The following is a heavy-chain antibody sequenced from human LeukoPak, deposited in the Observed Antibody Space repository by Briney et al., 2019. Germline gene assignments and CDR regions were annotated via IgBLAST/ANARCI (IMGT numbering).Heavy chain of an antibody. J-gene: IGHJ4*02. CDR3: AISTLHDYGDYDFDY. CDR1: GFTFDDYA. Sequence: GGCLRLSCAASGFTFDDYAVHSARQAPGKGLELVYLISGDGGSTYYADSVKGRFTISRDNSKNSLYLQMNSLRTEDTALYYCAISTLHDYGDYDFDYWGQGTLVTVSS. CDR2: ISGDGGST. D-gene: IGHD4-17*01. V-gene: IGHV3-43*02.